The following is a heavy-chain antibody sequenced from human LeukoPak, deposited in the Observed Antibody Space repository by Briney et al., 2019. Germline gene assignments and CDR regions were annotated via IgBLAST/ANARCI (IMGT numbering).Heavy chain of an antibody. V-gene: IGHV4-59*01. CDR3: ARDSYGSGRPNDAFDI. Sequence: PSETLSPTCTASGGSISSYYWSWIRQRPGKGLEWIGYIYYSGSTNYNPSLKSRVTISVDTSKNQFSLKLSSVTAADTAVYYCARDSYGSGRPNDAFDIWGQGTMVTVSS. CDR1: GGSISSYY. CDR2: IYYSGST. D-gene: IGHD3-10*01. J-gene: IGHJ3*02.